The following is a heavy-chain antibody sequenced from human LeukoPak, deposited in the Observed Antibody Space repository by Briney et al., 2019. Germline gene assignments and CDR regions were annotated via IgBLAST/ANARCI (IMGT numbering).Heavy chain of an antibody. CDR3: AKEPLYYY. J-gene: IGHJ4*02. Sequence: GGSLRLSCAASGFTFSSYEMNWVRQAPGKGLEWVSYISSSRSTIYYADSVKGRFTISRDNAKNSLYLQMNSLRAEDTAVYYCAKEPLYYYWGQGTLVTVSS. CDR1: GFTFSSYE. V-gene: IGHV3-48*03. D-gene: IGHD2-21*01. CDR2: ISSSRSTI.